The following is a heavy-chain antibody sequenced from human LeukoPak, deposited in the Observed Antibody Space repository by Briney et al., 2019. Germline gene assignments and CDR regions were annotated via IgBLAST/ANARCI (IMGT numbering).Heavy chain of an antibody. CDR1: GGSVSSGSYY. Sequence: SETLSFTCTVSGGSVSSGSYYWRWIRQPPGKGLEWIGYIYYSGSTNYNPSLKSRVTISVDTSKNQFPLKLSSVTAADTAVYYCAREEVAVAGFDYWGQGTLVTVSS. J-gene: IGHJ4*02. CDR3: AREEVAVAGFDY. CDR2: IYYSGST. D-gene: IGHD6-19*01. V-gene: IGHV4-61*01.